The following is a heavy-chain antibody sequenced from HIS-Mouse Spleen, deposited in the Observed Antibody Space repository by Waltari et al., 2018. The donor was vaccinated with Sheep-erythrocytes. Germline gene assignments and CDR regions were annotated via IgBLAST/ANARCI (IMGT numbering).Heavy chain of an antibody. CDR2: ISISSSYM. CDR1: GFTFSSYS. D-gene: IGHD1-26*01. J-gene: IGHJ4*02. Sequence: EVQLVESGGGLVKPGGSLRLSCAASGFTFSSYSMNWVRQAPGKGLEWVAAISISSSYMYYADSVKVRFTISRDNAKNSLYLQMNSLRAEDTAVYYCARVASGATFDYWGQGTLVTVSS. CDR3: ARVASGATFDY. V-gene: IGHV3-21*01.